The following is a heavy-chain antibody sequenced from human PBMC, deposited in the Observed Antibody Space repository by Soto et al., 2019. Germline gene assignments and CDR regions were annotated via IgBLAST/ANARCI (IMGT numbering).Heavy chain of an antibody. Sequence: PGGSMRLSCAAAGFTFSSYSMNWVRKAPGKGLEWVSYISSSSSTIYYADSVKGRFTISRDNAKNSLYLQMNSLRAEDTAVYYCARDPSIAARPGAFDIWGQGTMVTVSS. J-gene: IGHJ3*02. CDR3: ARDPSIAARPGAFDI. CDR1: GFTFSSYS. D-gene: IGHD6-6*01. V-gene: IGHV3-48*01. CDR2: ISSSSSTI.